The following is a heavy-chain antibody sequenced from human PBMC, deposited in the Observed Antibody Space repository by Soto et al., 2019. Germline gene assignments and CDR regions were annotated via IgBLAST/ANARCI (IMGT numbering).Heavy chain of an antibody. CDR3: ARSWSGTDY. V-gene: IGHV4-59*01. Sequence: QVQLQESGPGLVKPSETLSLTCTVSGGSITSYYWSWIRQPPGKGLEWIGYIHNSGSTSYKPSLQSRVTISADVSKNQFSRDLRSVTAAHTAVYYCARSWSGTDYCGHGTLVTVTS. CDR2: IHNSGST. CDR1: GGSITSYY. D-gene: IGHD3-10*01. J-gene: IGHJ4*01.